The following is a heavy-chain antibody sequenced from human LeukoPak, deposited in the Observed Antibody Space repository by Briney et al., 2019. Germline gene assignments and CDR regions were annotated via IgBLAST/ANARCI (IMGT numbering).Heavy chain of an antibody. D-gene: IGHD3-10*01. CDR2: IIPIFGTA. Sequence: GASVKVSCKASGGTFSSYAISWVRQAPGQGLEWMGGIIPIFGTANYAQKFQGRVTITTDESTSTAYMELSSLRSEDTAVYYCARDGLTTMVRDPHYYYYYYMDVWGKGTTVTVSS. CDR1: GGTFSSYA. V-gene: IGHV1-69*05. CDR3: ARDGLTTMVRDPHYYYYYYMDV. J-gene: IGHJ6*03.